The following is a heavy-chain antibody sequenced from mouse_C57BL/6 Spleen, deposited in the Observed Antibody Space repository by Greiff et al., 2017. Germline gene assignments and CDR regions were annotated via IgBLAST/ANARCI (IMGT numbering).Heavy chain of an antibody. V-gene: IGHV1-53*01. Sequence: QVQLQQPGTELVKPGASVKLSCKASGYTFTSYWMHWVKQRPGQGLEWIGNINPSNGGTNYNEKFKSKATLTVDKSSSTAYMQLSSLTSEDSAVYYCASGRNYDGGRGAFYAMDYWGQGTSVTVSS. CDR1: GYTFTSYW. CDR2: INPSNGGT. D-gene: IGHD2-4*01. J-gene: IGHJ4*01. CDR3: ASGRNYDGGRGAFYAMDY.